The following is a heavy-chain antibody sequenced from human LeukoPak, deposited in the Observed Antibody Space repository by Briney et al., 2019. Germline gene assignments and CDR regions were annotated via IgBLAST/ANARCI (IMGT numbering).Heavy chain of an antibody. J-gene: IGHJ4*02. CDR3: ARHVSSGLDY. Sequence: SETLSLTCTVSGXSISSYYGSWIRQPPGKGLEWIGYIYYSGSTKYNPSLKSRVTISVDTSKNQFSLKLSSVTAADTAVYYCARHVSSGLDYWGQGTLVTVSS. CDR1: GXSISSYY. V-gene: IGHV4-59*08. CDR2: IYYSGST. D-gene: IGHD6-19*01.